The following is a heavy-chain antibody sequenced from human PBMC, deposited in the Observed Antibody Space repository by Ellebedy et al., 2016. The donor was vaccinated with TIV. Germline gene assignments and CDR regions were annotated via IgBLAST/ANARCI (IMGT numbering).Heavy chain of an antibody. Sequence: SVKVSXXASGVAFSNYAISWVRQAPGQGLEWLGGIIPIFGTAILAQKFQGRVTITADESTSTAYMELSSLRSEDTAVYYCARAYGDHYIDAFDIWGQGTVVTVSS. J-gene: IGHJ3*02. CDR1: GVAFSNYA. V-gene: IGHV1-69*13. D-gene: IGHD4-17*01. CDR3: ARAYGDHYIDAFDI. CDR2: IIPIFGTA.